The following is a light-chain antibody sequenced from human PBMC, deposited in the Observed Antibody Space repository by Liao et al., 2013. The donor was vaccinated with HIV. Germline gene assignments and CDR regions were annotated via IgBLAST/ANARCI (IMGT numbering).Light chain of an antibody. V-gene: IGLV3-1*01. CDR2: QDS. CDR1: DLGDRY. J-gene: IGLJ2*01. CDR3: QAWDSSTAV. Sequence: SFELTQPPSVSVSPGQTASITCSGNDLGDRYVSWYQQRPGQSPVLVIYQDSKRPSGIPERFSGSNSGNTATLTISGTQAMDEADYYCQAWDSSTAVFGGGTKLTV.